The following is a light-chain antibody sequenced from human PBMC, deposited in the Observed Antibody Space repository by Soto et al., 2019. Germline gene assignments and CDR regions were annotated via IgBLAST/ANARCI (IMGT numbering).Light chain of an antibody. Sequence: QSVLTQPASVSGSPGQSITISCTGTSSDVGGYNYVSWYQQHLGKAPKLMIYDVSNRPSGVSNRFSGSKSGNTASLTISGLQAEDEADYYCSSYTTSSTPGVFGTGTKLTVL. CDR1: SSDVGGYNY. J-gene: IGLJ1*01. CDR2: DVS. CDR3: SSYTTSSTPGV. V-gene: IGLV2-14*01.